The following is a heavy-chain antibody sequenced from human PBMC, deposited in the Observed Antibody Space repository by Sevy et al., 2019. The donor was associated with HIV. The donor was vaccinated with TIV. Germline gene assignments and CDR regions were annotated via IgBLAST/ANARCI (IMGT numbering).Heavy chain of an antibody. J-gene: IGHJ2*01. D-gene: IGHD2-15*01. CDR2: INSDGSST. Sequence: GGSLRLSCAASGFTFSSYWMHWVRQAPGKGLVWVSRINSDGSSTSYADSVKGRFTISRDNARNTLYLQMNSLRAEDTAVYYCARDSYNGGNVFWYFDLWGRGTLVTVSS. CDR3: ARDSYNGGNVFWYFDL. V-gene: IGHV3-74*01. CDR1: GFTFSSYW.